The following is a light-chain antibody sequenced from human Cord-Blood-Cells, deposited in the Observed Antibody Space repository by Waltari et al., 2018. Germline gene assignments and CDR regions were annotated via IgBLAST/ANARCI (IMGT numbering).Light chain of an antibody. J-gene: IGKJ5*01. CDR3: QQRSNWPPIT. CDR1: QSVSSY. V-gene: IGKV3-11*01. CDR2: DAS. Sequence: EIVLTQSPATLSLSPGERATLSCRASQSVSSYLAWYQQKPGQAPRLLIYDASNRATGIPARFSVSGSWTDFTLTISSLEPEDFAVYYCQQRSNWPPITFGQGTRLEIK.